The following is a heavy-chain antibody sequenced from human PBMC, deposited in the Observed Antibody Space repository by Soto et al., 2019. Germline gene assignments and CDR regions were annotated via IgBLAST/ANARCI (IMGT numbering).Heavy chain of an antibody. CDR2: IYFGGCT. D-gene: IGHD2-15*01. CDR3: ARRGGPADF. V-gene: IGHV4-39*01. J-gene: IGHJ4*02. Sequence: QLQLQESGPGLVKPSETLSLTCTVSGGSISSSTYSCGWIRQPPGKGLEWIGSIYFGGCTYSNTSLKIRVTISVDTSKSQFSLKLSSVTAADTAVYYCARRGGPADFWGQGTLVTVSS. CDR1: GGSISSSTYS.